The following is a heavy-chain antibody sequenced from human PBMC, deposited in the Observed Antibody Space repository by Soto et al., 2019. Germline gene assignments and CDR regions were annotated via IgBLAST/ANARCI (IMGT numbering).Heavy chain of an antibody. Sequence: GASVKVSCKASGYTFINYYMHWVRQAPGQGLEWMAIINPMGGSTNYAQEFQGRVTLTSDTSTSTVYMELSSLRFEDTALFYCARDLAAGDLWGQGTLVTVSS. J-gene: IGHJ5*02. CDR3: ARDLAAGDL. V-gene: IGHV1-46*01. D-gene: IGHD6-13*01. CDR2: INPMGGST. CDR1: GYTFINYY.